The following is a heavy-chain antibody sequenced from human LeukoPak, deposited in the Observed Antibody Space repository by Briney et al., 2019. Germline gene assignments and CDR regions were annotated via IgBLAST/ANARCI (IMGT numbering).Heavy chain of an antibody. J-gene: IGHJ3*02. V-gene: IGHV3-30-3*01. CDR2: ISYHGSNDGSNK. CDR1: GFIFSNCA. D-gene: IGHD2-15*01. CDR3: ARRGSDDAFDI. Sequence: GGSLRLSCAASGFIFSNCAMHWVRQAPGKGLEWVAVISYHGSNDGSNKYYADSVKGRFTISRDNSRNTLYLQMNGLRAEDTAVYYCARRGSDDAFDIWGQGTMVTVSA.